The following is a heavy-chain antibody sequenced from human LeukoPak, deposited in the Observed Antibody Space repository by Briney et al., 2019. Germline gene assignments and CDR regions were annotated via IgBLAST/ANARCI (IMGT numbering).Heavy chain of an antibody. CDR2: ITSKSSFI. CDR3: ARLYSSSWYLDY. V-gene: IGHV3-21*01. J-gene: IGHJ4*02. D-gene: IGHD6-13*01. Sequence: GGSLRLSCAASGLTFSSDAMTWVRQAPGRGLEWVSTITSKSSFINYADSVKGRFTISRDNAKNSLYLQMNTLRAEDTAVYYCARLYSSSWYLDYWGQGTLVTVSS. CDR1: GLTFSSDA.